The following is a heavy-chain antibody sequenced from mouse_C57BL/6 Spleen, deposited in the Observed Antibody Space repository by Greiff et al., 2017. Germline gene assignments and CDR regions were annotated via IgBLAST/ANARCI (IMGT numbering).Heavy chain of an antibody. D-gene: IGHD2-5*01. CDR3: ARRGPYSNLYAMDY. CDR1: GYTFTSYW. Sequence: QVQLKQPGAELVRPGSSVKLSCKASGYTFTSYWMDWVKQRPGQGLEWIGNIYPSDSETHYNQKFKDKATLTVDKSSSTAYMQLSSLTSEDSAVYYCARRGPYSNLYAMDYWGQGTSVTVSS. J-gene: IGHJ4*01. CDR2: IYPSDSET. V-gene: IGHV1-61*01.